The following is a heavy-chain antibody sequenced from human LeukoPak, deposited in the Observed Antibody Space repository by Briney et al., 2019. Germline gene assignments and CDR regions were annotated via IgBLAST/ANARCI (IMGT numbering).Heavy chain of an antibody. V-gene: IGHV3-66*01. Sequence: RPGGSLRLSCAASGFTFSSYWMSWVRQAPGKGLEWVSVIYSGGSTYYADSVKGRFIISRDNSKNTLYLQMNSLRAEDTAVYYCARVTSMVRGVTPPYYFDYWGQGTLVTVSS. D-gene: IGHD3-10*01. CDR1: GFTFSSYW. CDR3: ARVTSMVRGVTPPYYFDY. CDR2: IYSGGST. J-gene: IGHJ4*02.